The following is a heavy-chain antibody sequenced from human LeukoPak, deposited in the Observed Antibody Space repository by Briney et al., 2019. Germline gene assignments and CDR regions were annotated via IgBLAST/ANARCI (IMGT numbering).Heavy chain of an antibody. CDR2: ISGGSEYI. CDR1: GFTFNRYT. J-gene: IGHJ4*02. CDR3: AREVAYYGSGSYYGMDY. V-gene: IGHV3-21*01. D-gene: IGHD3-10*01. Sequence: GGSLRLSCAASGFTFNRYTMNWVRQAPGKGLEWVSSISGGSEYIYYADSVKGRFTISRDNAKNSLYLQMNSLRAEDTAVYYCAREVAYYGSGSYYGMDYWGQGTLVTVSS.